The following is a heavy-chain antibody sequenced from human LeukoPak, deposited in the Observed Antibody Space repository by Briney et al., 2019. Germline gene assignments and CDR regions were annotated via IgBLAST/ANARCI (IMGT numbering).Heavy chain of an antibody. CDR1: GGSISSYY. Sequence: SETLSLTCTVSGGSISSYYWSWIRQPPGKGLEWIGYIYYSGSNYNPSLKSRVTISLDTSKNQFSLKLSSVTAADTAVYYCAGHKLLHEDDAFDIWGQGTMVTVSS. J-gene: IGHJ3*02. CDR3: AGHKLLHEDDAFDI. D-gene: IGHD3-22*01. V-gene: IGHV4-59*08. CDR2: IYYSGS.